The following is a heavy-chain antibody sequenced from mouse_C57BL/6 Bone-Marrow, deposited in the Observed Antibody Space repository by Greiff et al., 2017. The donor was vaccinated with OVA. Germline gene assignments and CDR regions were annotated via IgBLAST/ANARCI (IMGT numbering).Heavy chain of an antibody. CDR2: IHPSDSDT. Sequence: QVQLQQPGAELVKPGASVKVSCKASGYTFTSYWMHWVKQRPGQGLEWIGRIHPSDSDTNYNQKFKGKATLTVDKSSSTAYMQLSSLTSEDSAVYYCAIKEFDYYGSSSYAMDDWGQGTSVTVSS. J-gene: IGHJ4*01. CDR1: GYTFTSYW. V-gene: IGHV1-74*01. D-gene: IGHD1-1*01. CDR3: AIKEFDYYGSSSYAMDD.